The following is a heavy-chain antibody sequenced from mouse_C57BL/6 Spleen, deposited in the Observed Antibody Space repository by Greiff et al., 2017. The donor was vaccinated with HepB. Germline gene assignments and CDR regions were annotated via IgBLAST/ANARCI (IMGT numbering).Heavy chain of an antibody. CDR3: ARNRGLGEYYYAMDY. CDR1: GFSLTSYG. J-gene: IGHJ4*01. V-gene: IGHV2-2*01. D-gene: IGHD4-1*01. Sequence: QVQLKESGPGLVQPSQSLSITCTVSGFSLTSYGVHWVRQSPGKGLEWLGVIWSGGSTDYNAAFISRLSISKDNSKSQVFFKMNSLQADDTAIYYCARNRGLGEYYYAMDYWGQGTSVTVSS. CDR2: IWSGGST.